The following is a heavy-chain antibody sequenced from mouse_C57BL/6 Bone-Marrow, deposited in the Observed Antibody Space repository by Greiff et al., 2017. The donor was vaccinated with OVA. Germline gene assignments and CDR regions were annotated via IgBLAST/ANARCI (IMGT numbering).Heavy chain of an antibody. CDR1: GFTFSSYA. CDR2: ISSGGDYI. Sequence: EVHLVESGEGLVKPGGSLKLSCAASGFTFSSYAMSWVRQTPEKRLEWVAYISSGGDYIYYADTVKGRFTISRDNARNTLYLQMSSLKSEDTAMYYCTREGITTVVASPFAYWGQGTLVTVSA. V-gene: IGHV5-9-1*02. J-gene: IGHJ3*01. D-gene: IGHD1-1*01. CDR3: TREGITTVVASPFAY.